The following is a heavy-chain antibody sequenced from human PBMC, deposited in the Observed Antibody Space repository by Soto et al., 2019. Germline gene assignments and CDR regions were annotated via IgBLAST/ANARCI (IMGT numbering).Heavy chain of an antibody. D-gene: IGHD3-22*01. Sequence: DSLKISLGGSGYSFHNYSLVWVRQKPGKGVEWMGMVYPSDSDTMYSPSFRGQVTISADKSISTAYLQWKRLKASDTDTNFFARGDSTDYSTATPADNRGQGTLVTVSS. CDR1: GYSFHNYS. V-gene: IGHV5-51*06. J-gene: IGHJ4*02. CDR3: ARGDSTDYSTATPADN. CDR2: VYPSDSDT.